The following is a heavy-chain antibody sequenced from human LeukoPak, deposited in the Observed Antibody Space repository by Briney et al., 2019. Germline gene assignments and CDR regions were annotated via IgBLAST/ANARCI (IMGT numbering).Heavy chain of an antibody. D-gene: IGHD6-25*01. CDR2: TIPILGTA. J-gene: IGHJ4*02. CDR3: TTYSSVSFHSDY. V-gene: IGHV1-69*13. Sequence: SVKVSCKASGGTFSSYAISWVRQAPGQGLEWMGGTIPILGTANYAQKFQGRVTITADESTSTAYMELSSLRSEDTAVYYCTTYSSVSFHSDYWGQGTLVTVSS. CDR1: GGTFSSYA.